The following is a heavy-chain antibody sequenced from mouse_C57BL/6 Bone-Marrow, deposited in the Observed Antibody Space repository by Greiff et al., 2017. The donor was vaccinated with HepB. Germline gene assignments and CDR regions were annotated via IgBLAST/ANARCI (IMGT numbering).Heavy chain of an antibody. Sequence: VHLVESGAELVRPGASVTLSCKASGYTFTDYEMHWVKQTPVHGLEWIGAIDPETGGTAYNQKFKGKAILTADKSSSTAYMELRSLTSEDSAVYYCTRGSAAQATYWFAYWGQGTLVTVSA. V-gene: IGHV1-15*01. J-gene: IGHJ3*01. CDR2: IDPETGGT. CDR3: TRGSAAQATYWFAY. CDR1: GYTFTDYE. D-gene: IGHD3-2*02.